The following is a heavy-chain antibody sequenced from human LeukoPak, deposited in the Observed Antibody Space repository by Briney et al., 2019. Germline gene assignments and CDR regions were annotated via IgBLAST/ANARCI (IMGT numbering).Heavy chain of an antibody. CDR1: RFTFSTYA. V-gene: IGHV3-23*01. Sequence: GGSLRLSCAASRFTFSTYAMSWVRQAPGKGLEWVSSISGSGDTTYYTGSVKGRFTISRDNSKNALYLQMSSLRAEDTAVYYCAKSQRIGQQVVQRIEYWGQGTLGTVSS. CDR3: AKSQRIGQQVVQRIEY. CDR2: ISGSGDTT. J-gene: IGHJ4*02. D-gene: IGHD2-2*01.